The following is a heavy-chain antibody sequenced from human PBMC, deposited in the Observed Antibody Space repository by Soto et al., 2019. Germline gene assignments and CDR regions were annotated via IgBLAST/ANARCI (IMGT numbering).Heavy chain of an antibody. CDR1: GGSISSGNYY. CDR2: ISYSGST. J-gene: IGHJ4*02. D-gene: IGHD4-17*01. Sequence: SETLSLTCTVSGGSISSGNYYWSWIRQPPGKGLEWIGFISYSGSTYYNASLKSRVTISVDTSKNQFSLNLSFVTAADTAVYYCARGSTTEKVDSWGQGTLVTVSS. V-gene: IGHV4-30-4*01. CDR3: ARGSTTEKVDS.